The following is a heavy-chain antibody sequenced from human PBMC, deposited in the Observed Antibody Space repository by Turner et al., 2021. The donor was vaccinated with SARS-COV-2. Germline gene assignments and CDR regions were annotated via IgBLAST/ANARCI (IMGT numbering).Heavy chain of an antibody. CDR2: IYYSGST. J-gene: IGHJ5*02. CDR1: GGSINTSPYY. D-gene: IGHD6-13*01. CDR3: AGRRGGSAAYNP. V-gene: IGHV4-39*01. Sequence: QLQLQESGPGLVKPSETLSVTCTVSGGSINTSPYYWGWIRQPPGKGLEWIGNIYYSGSTYYNPSLKGRIIISIDTSKNQFSLQVTSVTAADTAIYYCAGRRGGSAAYNPWGQGTLVTVSS.